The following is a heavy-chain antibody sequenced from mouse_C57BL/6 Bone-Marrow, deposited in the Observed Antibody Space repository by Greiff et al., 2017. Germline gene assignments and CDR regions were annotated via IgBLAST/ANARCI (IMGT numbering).Heavy chain of an antibody. J-gene: IGHJ4*01. CDR1: GYTFTSYW. Sequence: QVQLKQPGAELVRPGSSVKLSCKASGYTFTSYWMHWVKQRPIQGLEWIGNIDPSDSETHYNQKFKDKATLTVDKSSSTAYMQLSSLTSEDSAVYYCAKGYYYGSSYGYYAMDYWGRGNSVPVSS. D-gene: IGHD1-1*01. CDR2: IDPSDSET. CDR3: AKGYYYGSSYGYYAMDY. V-gene: IGHV1-52*01.